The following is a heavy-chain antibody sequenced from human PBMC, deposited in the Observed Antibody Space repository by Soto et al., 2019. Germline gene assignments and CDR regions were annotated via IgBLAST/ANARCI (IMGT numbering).Heavy chain of an antibody. Sequence: QVQLVESGGGVVQPGRSLRLSCAASGFTFSSYGMHWVRQAPGKGLEWVAVISYDGSNKCYADSVKGRFTISRDNSKNTLYLQMNSLRAEDTAVYYCAKERDGYNSYFDYWGQGTLVTVSS. CDR3: AKERDGYNSYFDY. V-gene: IGHV3-30*18. CDR1: GFTFSSYG. CDR2: ISYDGSNK. D-gene: IGHD5-12*01. J-gene: IGHJ4*02.